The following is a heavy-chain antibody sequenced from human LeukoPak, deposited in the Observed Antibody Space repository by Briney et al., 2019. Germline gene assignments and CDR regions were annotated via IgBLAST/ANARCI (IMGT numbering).Heavy chain of an antibody. CDR3: ARVRGYCSSTICYRYYFDY. CDR2: IYHSGST. CDR1: GYSISSGYY. Sequence: PSETLSLTCTVSGYSISSGYYWGCIRQPPGKGLEWIGTIYHSGSTYYNPSLKSRVTISVDTSKNQFSLKLTSVTAADTAVYYCARVRGYCSSTICYRYYFDYWGQGTLVTVSS. J-gene: IGHJ4*02. D-gene: IGHD2-2*01. V-gene: IGHV4-38-2*02.